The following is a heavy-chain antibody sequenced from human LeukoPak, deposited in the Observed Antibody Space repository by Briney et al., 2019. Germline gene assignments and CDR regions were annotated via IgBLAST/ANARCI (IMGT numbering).Heavy chain of an antibody. J-gene: IGHJ6*03. V-gene: IGHV3-7*04. CDR3: ARASSWYYYYYMDV. Sequence: PGGSLRLSCAASGFTFSSYWMSWVRQAPGKGLEWVANIKQDGSEKYYVDSVKGRFTISRDNAKNSLYLQMNSLRAEDTAVYYCARASSWYYYYYMDVWGKGTTVTVSS. CDR2: IKQDGSEK. D-gene: IGHD6-13*01. CDR1: GFTFSSYW.